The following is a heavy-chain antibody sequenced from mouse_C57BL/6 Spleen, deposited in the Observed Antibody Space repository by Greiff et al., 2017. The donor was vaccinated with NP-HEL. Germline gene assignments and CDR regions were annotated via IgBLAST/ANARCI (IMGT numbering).Heavy chain of an antibody. V-gene: IGHV1-85*01. J-gene: IGHJ4*01. CDR2: IYPRDGST. Sequence: QVQLQQSGPELVKPGASVKLSCKASGYTFTSYDINWVKQRPGQGLEWIGWIYPRDGSTKYNEKFKGKATLTVDTSSSTAYMELHSLTSEDSAVYFWARETAQAVGDYAMDYWGQGTSVTVSS. CDR1: GYTFTSYD. CDR3: ARETAQAVGDYAMDY. D-gene: IGHD3-2*02.